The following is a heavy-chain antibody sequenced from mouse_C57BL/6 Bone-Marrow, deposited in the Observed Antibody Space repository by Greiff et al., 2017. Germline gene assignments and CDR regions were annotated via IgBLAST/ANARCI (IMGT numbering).Heavy chain of an antibody. Sequence: QVQLQQSGAELVKPGASVKLSCKASGYTFTSYWMQWVKQRPGQGLEWIGEIDPSDSYTNYNQKFKGKATLTVDTSSSTAYMQLSSLTSEDSAVYYCARGSGYGYAMDYWGQGTSVTVSS. J-gene: IGHJ4*01. V-gene: IGHV1-50*01. CDR2: IDPSDSYT. CDR1: GYTFTSYW. D-gene: IGHD3-2*02. CDR3: ARGSGYGYAMDY.